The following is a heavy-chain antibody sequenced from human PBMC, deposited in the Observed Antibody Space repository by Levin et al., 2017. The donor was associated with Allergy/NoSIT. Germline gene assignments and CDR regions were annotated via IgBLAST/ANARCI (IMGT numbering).Heavy chain of an antibody. CDR2: IKQDGSEK. D-gene: IGHD3-3*01. J-gene: IGHJ5*02. Sequence: GGSLRLSCAASGFTFSSYWMSWVRQAPGKGLEWVANIKQDGSEKYYVDSVKGRFTISRDNAKNSLYLQMNSLRAEDTAVYYCARDREEYDFWSGYYRWFDPWGQGTLVTVSS. CDR3: ARDREEYDFWSGYYRWFDP. CDR1: GFTFSSYW. V-gene: IGHV3-7*01.